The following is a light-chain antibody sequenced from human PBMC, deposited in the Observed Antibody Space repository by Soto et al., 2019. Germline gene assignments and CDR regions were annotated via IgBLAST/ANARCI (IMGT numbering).Light chain of an antibody. CDR1: QSVSSY. CDR2: DAS. J-gene: IGKJ1*01. Sequence: EIVLTQSPATLSLSPGERATLSCRASQSVSSYLAWYQQKPGQAPRLLIYDASNRATGIPARFIGSGSGTDFPINISSLEPEDFAVYYCQQRSNWWTFGQGTKVEIK. V-gene: IGKV3-11*01. CDR3: QQRSNWWT.